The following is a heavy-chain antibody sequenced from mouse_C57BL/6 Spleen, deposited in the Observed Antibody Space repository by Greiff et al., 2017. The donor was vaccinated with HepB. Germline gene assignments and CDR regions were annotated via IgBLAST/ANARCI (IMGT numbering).Heavy chain of an antibody. D-gene: IGHD4-1*01. J-gene: IGHJ2*01. V-gene: IGHV1-42*01. CDR2: INPSTGGT. CDR1: GYSFTGYY. CDR3: ARRLGPYFDY. Sequence: EVQLQQSGPELVKPGASVKISCKASGYSFTGYYMNWVKQSPEKSLEWIGEINPSTGGTTYNQKFKAKATLTVDNSSSTAYMQLKSLTSEDSAVDYCARRLGPYFDYWGQGTTLTVSS.